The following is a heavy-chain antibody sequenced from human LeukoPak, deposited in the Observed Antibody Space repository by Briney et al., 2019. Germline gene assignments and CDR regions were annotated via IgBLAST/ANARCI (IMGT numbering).Heavy chain of an antibody. Sequence: PSETLSLTCTVSGGSITTYYWSWVRQPPGKGLEFIGYISYSGSPYYNPSLKSRVTMSVDTSKNQFSLKLSSVTAADTAVYYCARRRGCSGGSCYGDTFDYWGQGTLVTVS. CDR2: ISYSGSP. CDR1: GGSITTYY. V-gene: IGHV4-59*08. J-gene: IGHJ4*02. CDR3: ARRRGCSGGSCYGDTFDY. D-gene: IGHD2-15*01.